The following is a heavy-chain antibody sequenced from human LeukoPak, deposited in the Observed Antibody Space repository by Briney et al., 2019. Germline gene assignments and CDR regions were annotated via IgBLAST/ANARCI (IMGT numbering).Heavy chain of an antibody. J-gene: IGHJ4*02. CDR3: ARDDSSGFLDY. D-gene: IGHD5-12*01. CDR2: IYYSGST. V-gene: IGHV4-59*01. Sequence: YPSETLSLTCTVSGGPLSSYYWNWIRQPPGKGLEEIGYIYYSGSTNYNPSLKSRVTISVDTSKNQFSLKLSSVTAADTAVYYCARDDSSGFLDYWGQGTLVTVSS. CDR1: GGPLSSYY.